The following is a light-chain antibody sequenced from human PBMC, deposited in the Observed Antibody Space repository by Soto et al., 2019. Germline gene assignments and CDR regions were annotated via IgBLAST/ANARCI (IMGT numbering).Light chain of an antibody. J-gene: IGLJ3*02. CDR2: EVS. V-gene: IGLV2-14*01. Sequence: QSALTQPASVSGSPGQSITISCTGTRSDVGGYNYVSWYQQHPGKAPKLIISEVSNRPSGVSNRFSGSKSGNTASLTISGLQAEDDADYYCTSYTSSTTWVFGGGTKLTVL. CDR1: RSDVGGYNY. CDR3: TSYTSSTTWV.